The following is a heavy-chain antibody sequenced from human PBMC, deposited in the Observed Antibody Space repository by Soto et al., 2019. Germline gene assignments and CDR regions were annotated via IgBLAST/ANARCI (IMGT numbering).Heavy chain of an antibody. D-gene: IGHD2-21*02. CDR2: IIPIFGTA. CDR3: ANGLTLAYCGGDCSNNWFDP. J-gene: IGHJ5*02. CDR1: GGTFSSYA. Sequence: SVKVSCKASGGTFSSYAISWVRQAPGQGLEWMGGIIPIFGTANYAQKFQGRVTITSDKSTSTAYMELSSLRSEDTAVYYCANGLTLAYCGGDCSNNWFDPWGQGTLVTVSS. V-gene: IGHV1-69*06.